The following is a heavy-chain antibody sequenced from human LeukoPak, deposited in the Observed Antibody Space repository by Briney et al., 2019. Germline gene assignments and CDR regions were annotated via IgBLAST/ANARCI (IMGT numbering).Heavy chain of an antibody. CDR1: GFTFSSYG. V-gene: IGHV3-30*18. D-gene: IGHD6-19*01. CDR3: AKHGDSSSPPFDY. CDR2: ISYDGSNK. Sequence: GGSLRLSCAASGFTFSSYGMHWVRQAPGKGLEWVAVISYDGSNKYYADSVKGRFTISRDNSKNTLYLQMNSLRAEDTAVYYCAKHGDSSSPPFDYWGQGTLVTVSS. J-gene: IGHJ4*02.